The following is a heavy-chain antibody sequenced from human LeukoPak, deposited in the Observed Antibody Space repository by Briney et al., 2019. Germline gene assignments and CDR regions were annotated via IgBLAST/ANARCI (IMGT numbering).Heavy chain of an antibody. J-gene: IGHJ4*02. D-gene: IGHD5-18*01. V-gene: IGHV4-61*02. Sequence: SQTLSLTCTVSGGSISSGSYYWSWIRQPAGKGLEWIGRIYTSGSTNHNPSLKSRVAISVDTSKNQFSLKLSSVTAADTAVYYCARHWIQLWFFDYWGQGTLVTVSS. CDR3: ARHWIQLWFFDY. CDR1: GGSISSGSYY. CDR2: IYTSGST.